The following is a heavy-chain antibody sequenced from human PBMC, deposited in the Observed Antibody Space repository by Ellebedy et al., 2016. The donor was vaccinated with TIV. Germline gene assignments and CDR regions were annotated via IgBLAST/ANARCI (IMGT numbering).Heavy chain of an antibody. CDR2: ISAYNGNT. CDR3: ARCSGTSCYLFNY. CDR1: GYHFANYG. D-gene: IGHD2-2*01. V-gene: IGHV1-18*01. Sequence: ASVKVSXXASGYHFANYGITWVRQAPGQGLEWMGWISAYNGNTNYTQKFQVRLTLTTDTATRTAYMELRSLRSDDTAVYFCARCSGTSCYLFNYWGQGTLVTVSS. J-gene: IGHJ4*02.